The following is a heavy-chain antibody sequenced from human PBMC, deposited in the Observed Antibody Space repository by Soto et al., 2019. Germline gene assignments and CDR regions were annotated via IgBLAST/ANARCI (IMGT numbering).Heavy chain of an antibody. CDR2: INYSGNT. Sequence: PSETLSLTCTVSGGSISSNNYYWSWIRQHPGKGLEWIGYINYSGNTYYNPSLKSRVIISVDTSKNQFSPKLSSVTAADTAMYYCAGADYYDSSGNGRVFDYWGQGTLVTVSS. J-gene: IGHJ4*02. CDR1: GGSISSNNYY. CDR3: AGADYYDSSGNGRVFDY. V-gene: IGHV4-31*03. D-gene: IGHD3-22*01.